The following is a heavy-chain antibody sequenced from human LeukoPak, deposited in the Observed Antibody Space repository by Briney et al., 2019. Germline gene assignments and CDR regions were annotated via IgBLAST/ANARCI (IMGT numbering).Heavy chain of an antibody. D-gene: IGHD4-17*01. J-gene: IGHJ4*02. Sequence: GGSLRLSCAASGFTFSSYAMNWVRQAPGKGPEWVSSISGGGETTYYADTAKGRFTISRDNSQNTLYLQMNSLRAEDTAVYYCARDYADYVGYFFFDYWGQGTLVTVSS. CDR1: GFTFSSYA. CDR3: ARDYADYVGYFFFDY. V-gene: IGHV3-23*01. CDR2: ISGGGETT.